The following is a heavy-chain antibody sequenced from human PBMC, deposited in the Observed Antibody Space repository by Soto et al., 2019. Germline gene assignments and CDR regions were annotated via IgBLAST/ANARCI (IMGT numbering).Heavy chain of an antibody. Sequence: ASVKVSCKASGGTFSSYAISWVRQAPGQRLEWMGWINAGNGNTKYSQKFQGRVTITRDTSASTAYMELSSLRSEDTAVHYCARDPSYYGMDVWGQGTTVTRLL. V-gene: IGHV1-3*01. CDR1: GGTFSSYA. CDR2: INAGNGNT. CDR3: ARDPSYYGMDV. J-gene: IGHJ6*02.